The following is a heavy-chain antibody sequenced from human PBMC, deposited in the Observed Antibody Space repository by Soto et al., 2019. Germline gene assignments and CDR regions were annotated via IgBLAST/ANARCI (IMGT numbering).Heavy chain of an antibody. CDR2: IHSSGGS. J-gene: IGHJ5*02. CDR1: GDSIRSYY. CDR3: ATRDATPLDPIS. D-gene: IGHD1-1*01. Sequence: SETLSLTCTLSGDSIRSYYWSWIRKPPGKGLEWVGEIHSSGGSNYNSSLNGRVTMSFDKSKNHFILNLNSVTAADTAVYFCATRDATPLDPISWGQGIPVTVSS. V-gene: IGHV4-59*12.